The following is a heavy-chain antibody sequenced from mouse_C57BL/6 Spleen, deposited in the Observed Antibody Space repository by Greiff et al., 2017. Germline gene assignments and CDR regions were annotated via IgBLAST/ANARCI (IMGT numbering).Heavy chain of an antibody. Sequence: VQLQQSGPELVKPGASVKISCKASGYTFTDYYMNWVKQSHGKSLEWIGDINPNNGGTSYNQKFKGKATLTVDKSSSTAYMELRSLTSEDSAVYYCARSDYGSSYDAMDYWGQGTSVTVSS. J-gene: IGHJ4*01. V-gene: IGHV1-26*01. CDR2: INPNNGGT. CDR1: GYTFTDYY. CDR3: ARSDYGSSYDAMDY. D-gene: IGHD1-1*01.